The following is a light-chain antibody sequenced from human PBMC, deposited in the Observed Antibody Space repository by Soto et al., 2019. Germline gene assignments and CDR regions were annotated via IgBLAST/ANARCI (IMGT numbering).Light chain of an antibody. V-gene: IGKV3-20*01. Sequence: IVLTHSPGTLSLSPGERATLSCRASQNVKNNYLAWYQQKPGQAPRLVIYGASNRATGIPDRFSGSGSGTEFTLTISRLELEDFAVYYCQQYSSALLTFGQATKVEIK. CDR3: QQYSSALLT. CDR2: GAS. CDR1: QNVKNNY. J-gene: IGKJ1*01.